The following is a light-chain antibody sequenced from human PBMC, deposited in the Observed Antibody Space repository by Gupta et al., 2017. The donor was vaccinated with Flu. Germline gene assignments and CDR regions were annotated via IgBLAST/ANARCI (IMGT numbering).Light chain of an antibody. V-gene: IGKV3-20*01. CDR3: QQYGSSLMYT. Sequence: ERATLSCRASQSVSSYLAWYQQKPGQAPRLLIYDASSRATGIPDRFSGSGSGTDFTLTISRLEPEDFAVYYCQQYGSSLMYTFGQGTKLEIK. CDR1: QSVSSY. CDR2: DAS. J-gene: IGKJ2*01.